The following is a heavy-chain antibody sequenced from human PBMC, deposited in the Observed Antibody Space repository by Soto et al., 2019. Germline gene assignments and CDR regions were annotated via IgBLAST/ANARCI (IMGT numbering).Heavy chain of an antibody. D-gene: IGHD2-15*01. CDR1: GFTFSSYG. J-gene: IGHJ4*02. V-gene: IGHV3-33*01. CDR3: ARDGSRDIVVVVAATLFDY. Sequence: QVQLVESGGGVVQPGRSLRLSCAASGFTFSSYGMHWVRQAPGKGLEWVAVIWYDGSNKYYADSVKGRFTISRDNSKNTLYLQMNSLRAEDTAVYYWARDGSRDIVVVVAATLFDYWGQGTLVTVSS. CDR2: IWYDGSNK.